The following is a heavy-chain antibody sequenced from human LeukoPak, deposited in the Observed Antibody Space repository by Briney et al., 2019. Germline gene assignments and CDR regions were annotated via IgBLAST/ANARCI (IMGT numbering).Heavy chain of an antibody. CDR2: IKQDGSEK. D-gene: IGHD6-19*01. Sequence: PGGSLRLSCAASGFTFSSYWISWVRQAPGKGLEWVANIKQDGSEKYYVDSVKGRFTISRDNAKNSLYLQMNSLRAEDTAVYYCASLHPLIAVAGTGFDYWGQGTLVTVSS. CDR1: GFTFSSYW. J-gene: IGHJ4*02. V-gene: IGHV3-7*01. CDR3: ASLHPLIAVAGTGFDY.